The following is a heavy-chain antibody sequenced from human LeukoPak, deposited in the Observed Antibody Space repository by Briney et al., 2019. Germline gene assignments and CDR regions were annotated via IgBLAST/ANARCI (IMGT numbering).Heavy chain of an antibody. CDR2: ISGNGGHST. CDR3: ANALGI. D-gene: IGHD7-27*01. CDR1: GFTFSSYA. Sequence: GGSLRLSCAASGFTFSSYAMTWVRQAPGKGLEWVSSISGNGGHSTYYGDSVKGRFTISRDDSKNTLYLQMNSLRAEDTAVYFCANALGIWGQGALVTVSS. J-gene: IGHJ4*02. V-gene: IGHV3-23*01.